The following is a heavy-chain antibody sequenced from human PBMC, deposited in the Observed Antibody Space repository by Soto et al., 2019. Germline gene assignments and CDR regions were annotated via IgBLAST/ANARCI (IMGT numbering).Heavy chain of an antibody. V-gene: IGHV4-30-4*01. J-gene: IGHJ4*02. D-gene: IGHD3-22*01. CDR1: GGSISSGDYY. CDR2: IYYSGST. Sequence: SETLSLTCTVSGGSISSGDYYWSWIRQPPGKGLEWIGYIYYSGSTYYNPSLKSRVTISVDTSKNQFSLKLSSVTAADTAVYYCARLTDYYDSSGYLNWGQGTLVTVSS. CDR3: ARLTDYYDSSGYLN.